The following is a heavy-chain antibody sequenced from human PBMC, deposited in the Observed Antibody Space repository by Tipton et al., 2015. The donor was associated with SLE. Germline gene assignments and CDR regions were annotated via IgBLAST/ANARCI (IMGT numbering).Heavy chain of an antibody. V-gene: IGHV3-11*06. J-gene: IGHJ3*02. CDR2: ICSSSSYT. CDR3: ARREGWDAFDI. D-gene: IGHD1-26*01. CDR1: GFTFSDYY. Sequence: SLRLSCAASGFTFSDYYMSWIRLAPGKGLEWVSYICSSSSYTNYADSEKGRFTISNDNAKNPLYLQMNSLRAEDTAVYYCARREGWDAFDIGGQGTMVTVAS.